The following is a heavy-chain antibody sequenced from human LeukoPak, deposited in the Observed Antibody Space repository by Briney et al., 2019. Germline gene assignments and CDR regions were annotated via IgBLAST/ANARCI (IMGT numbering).Heavy chain of an antibody. CDR1: GGSISSGGYY. CDR2: IYYSGST. V-gene: IGHV4-31*03. J-gene: IGHJ4*02. D-gene: IGHD3-10*01. Sequence: PSQTLSLTCTVSGGSISSGGYYWSWIRQHPGKGLEWIGYIYYSGSTYYSPSLKSRVTISVDTSKNQFSLKLSSVTAADTAVYYCARGGANYYGSGSHDYWGQGTLVTVSS. CDR3: ARGGANYYGSGSHDY.